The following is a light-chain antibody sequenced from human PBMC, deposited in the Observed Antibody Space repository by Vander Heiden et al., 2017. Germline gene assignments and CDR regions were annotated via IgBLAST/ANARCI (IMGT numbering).Light chain of an antibody. CDR3: QQYNSYSWT. CDR1: QSISSW. Sequence: IQMTQSPSTLSASVGDRVTITCRASQSISSWLAWYQQKAGKAPKLLIYKASSLESGVPSRFSGSGSGTEFTLTISSLQPDDFATYYCQQYNSYSWTFGQGTKVENK. V-gene: IGKV1-5*03. J-gene: IGKJ1*01. CDR2: KAS.